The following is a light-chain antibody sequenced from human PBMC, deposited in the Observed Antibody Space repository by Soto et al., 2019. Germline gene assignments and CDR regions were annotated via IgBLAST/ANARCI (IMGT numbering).Light chain of an antibody. Sequence: IQFCHSPFSLSAFLGCRVTLTCRASEGINNLLAWYQQKPGKAPKVLIYAASTLQSGVPSRFSGSGSGTEFTLTISSPQPEDFATYYCQQLNSYLEGTFGPGTKVDIK. CDR2: AAS. CDR1: EGINNL. V-gene: IGKV1-9*01. CDR3: QQLNSYLEGT. J-gene: IGKJ3*01.